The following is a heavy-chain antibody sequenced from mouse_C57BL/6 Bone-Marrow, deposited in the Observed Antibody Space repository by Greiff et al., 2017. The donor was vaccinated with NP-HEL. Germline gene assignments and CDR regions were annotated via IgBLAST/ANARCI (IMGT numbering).Heavy chain of an antibody. Sequence: QVQLQQPGAELVKPGASVKVSCKASGYTFNSYWMHWVKQRPGQGLEWIGRIHPSDGDTNYNQKFKGKATLTVDKSSSTAYMQLSSLTSEDSAVYYCEIQRKRYYFDYWGQGTTLTVSS. CDR3: EIQRKRYYFDY. V-gene: IGHV1-74*01. J-gene: IGHJ2*01. CDR1: GYTFNSYW. CDR2: IHPSDGDT.